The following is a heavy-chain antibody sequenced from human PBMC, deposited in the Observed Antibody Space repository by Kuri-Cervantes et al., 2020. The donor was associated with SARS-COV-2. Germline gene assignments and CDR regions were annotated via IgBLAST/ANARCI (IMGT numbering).Heavy chain of an antibody. V-gene: IGHV1-2*04. CDR3: ARSTSFRRHVFITQGGAFDI. CDR1: GDTFTGYY. D-gene: IGHD3-22*01. J-gene: IGHJ3*02. CDR2: INPNSGGT. Sequence: ASVKVSCKASGDTFTGYYMHWVRQAPGQGLEWMGWINPNSGGTNYAQKLKGWVTMTGDTSISTGYMELSRLRSEDTAGYYCARSTSFRRHVFITQGGAFDIWGQGTMVTVSS.